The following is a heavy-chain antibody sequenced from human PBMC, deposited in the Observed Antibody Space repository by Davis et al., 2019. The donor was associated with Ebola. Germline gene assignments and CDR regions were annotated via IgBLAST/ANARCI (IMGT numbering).Heavy chain of an antibody. Sequence: GESLKISCAASGFTFSNYAMHRVRQAPGKGLEWVAVVSHSEREKFYADSVKGRFTISRNNSENTLYLRMNSLTADDTAVYFCARAVFHEVLDSWGQGTPVTVSS. CDR1: GFTFSNYA. D-gene: IGHD3-3*01. CDR3: ARAVFHEVLDS. CDR2: VSHSEREK. J-gene: IGHJ4*02. V-gene: IGHV3-30*04.